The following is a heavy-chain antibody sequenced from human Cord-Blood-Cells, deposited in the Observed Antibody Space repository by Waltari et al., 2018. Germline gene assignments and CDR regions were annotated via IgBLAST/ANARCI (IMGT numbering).Heavy chain of an antibody. CDR1: GGSFSGYY. J-gene: IGHJ4*02. V-gene: IGHV4-34*01. CDR2: INHSGST. Sequence: QVQLQQWGAGLLKPSETLSLTCAVYGGSFSGYYWSWIRQPPGKGLEWNGEINHSGSTNYNQSLKSRVTISVDTSKYQFSLKLSSVTAADTAVYYCARGGVGAIDYWGQGTLVTVSS. D-gene: IGHD1-26*01. CDR3: ARGGVGAIDY.